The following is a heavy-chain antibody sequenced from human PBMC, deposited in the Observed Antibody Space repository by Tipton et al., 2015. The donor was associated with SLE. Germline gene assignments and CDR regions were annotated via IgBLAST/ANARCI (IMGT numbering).Heavy chain of an antibody. Sequence: TLSLTCTVSGGSISSYYWSWIRQPAGKGLEWIGRVHSSGTTLYNPSLNSRVTVSVDTSKNQFSLKLTSVIAADTAVYYCARSAGYGSSWAHFDYWGQGTLVTVSS. J-gene: IGHJ4*02. D-gene: IGHD6-13*01. CDR1: GGSISSYY. V-gene: IGHV4-4*07. CDR3: ARSAGYGSSWAHFDY. CDR2: VHSSGTT.